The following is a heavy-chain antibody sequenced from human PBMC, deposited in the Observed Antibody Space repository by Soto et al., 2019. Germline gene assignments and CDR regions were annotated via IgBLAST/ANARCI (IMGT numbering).Heavy chain of an antibody. CDR3: ARLGGYYQALDS. V-gene: IGHV4-59*08. CDR2: IYYAGTT. D-gene: IGHD3-22*01. Sequence: SETLSLTCTVSDGSISPYYWSWIRQPPGKGLEWIGYIYYAGTTTYNPSLKSRVSISVDTSKNEDSLKLTSVTAADTAVYYCARLGGYYQALDSWGQGTVVTVSS. J-gene: IGHJ4*02. CDR1: DGSISPYY.